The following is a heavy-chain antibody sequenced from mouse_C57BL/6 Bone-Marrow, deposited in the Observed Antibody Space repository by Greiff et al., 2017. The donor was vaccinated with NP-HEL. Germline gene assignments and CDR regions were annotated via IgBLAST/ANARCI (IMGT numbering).Heavy chain of an antibody. CDR1: GFTFSSYA. D-gene: IGHD2-3*01. J-gene: IGHJ3*01. V-gene: IGHV5-9-1*02. CDR2: ISSGGDYI. Sequence: EVKVEESGEGLVKPGGSLKLSCAASGFTFSSYAMSWVRQTPEKRLEWVAYISSGGDYIYYADTVKGRFTIYRDNARNTLYLQMSSLKSEDTAMYYCTREREGDGYSSSVAYWGQGTLVTVSA. CDR3: TREREGDGYSSSVAY.